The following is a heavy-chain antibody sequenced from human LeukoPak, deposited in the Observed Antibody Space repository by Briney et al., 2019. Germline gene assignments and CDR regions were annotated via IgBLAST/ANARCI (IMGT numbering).Heavy chain of an antibody. V-gene: IGHV4-59*11. CDR2: IYYSGST. CDR1: GGSISSHY. Sequence: SETLSLTCTVSGGSISSHYWSWIRQPPGKGLEWIGYIYYSGSTNYNPSLKSRVTISVDTSKNQFSLKLSSVTAADTAVYYCARQNTVSAGYAYDIWGQGTMVTVSS. D-gene: IGHD1/OR15-1a*01. CDR3: ARQNTVSAGYAYDI. J-gene: IGHJ3*02.